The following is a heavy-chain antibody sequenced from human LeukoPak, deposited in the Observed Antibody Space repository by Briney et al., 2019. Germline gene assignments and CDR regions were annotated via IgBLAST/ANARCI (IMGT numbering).Heavy chain of an antibody. CDR2: INPNSGGT. J-gene: IGHJ4*02. CDR3: ARDSKRIAAARSPLDY. D-gene: IGHD6-13*01. CDR1: GYTFTGYY. V-gene: IGHV1-2*02. Sequence: ASVKVSCKASGYTFTGYYMHWVRQVPGQGLEWLGWINPNSGGTNYAQKFQGRVTMTRDTSISTAYMELSRLRSDDTAVYYCARDSKRIAAARSPLDYWGQGTLVTVSS.